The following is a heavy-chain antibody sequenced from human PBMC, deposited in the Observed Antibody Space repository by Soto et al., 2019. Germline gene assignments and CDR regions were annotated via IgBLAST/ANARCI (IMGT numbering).Heavy chain of an antibody. J-gene: IGHJ6*02. CDR1: GGSISSGGYY. D-gene: IGHD3-3*01. CDR3: ARDSSFWSGYYGMDV. CDR2: IYYSGST. Sequence: SETLSLTCTVSGGSISSGGYYWSWIRQHPGKGLEWIGYIYYSGSTYYNPSLKSRVTISVDTSKYQFSLKLSSVTAADTAVYYCARDSSFWSGYYGMDVWGQGTTVTVSS. V-gene: IGHV4-31*03.